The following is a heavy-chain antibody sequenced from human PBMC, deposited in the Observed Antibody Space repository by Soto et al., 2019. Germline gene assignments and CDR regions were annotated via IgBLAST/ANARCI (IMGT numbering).Heavy chain of an antibody. J-gene: IGHJ4*02. D-gene: IGHD5-12*01. CDR2: IYSGGST. CDR1: GFTVSSNY. Sequence: EVQLVESGGGLVQPGGSLRLSCAASGFTVSSNYMSWVRQAPGKGLEWVSVIYSGGSTYYADSVKGRFTISRDNSKNTLYLQMNSLRAEDTAVYYCAREVRGYGGSFDYWGQGTLVTVSS. V-gene: IGHV3-66*01. CDR3: AREVRGYGGSFDY.